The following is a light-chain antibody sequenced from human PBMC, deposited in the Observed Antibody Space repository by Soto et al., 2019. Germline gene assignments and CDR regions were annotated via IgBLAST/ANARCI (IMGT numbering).Light chain of an antibody. V-gene: IGKV3-20*01. Sequence: EFVLTQSPGTLSLSPGERATLXXRASQSVSSSYLAWYQQRPGQAPRLXXYGASSRATGIPDRFSGSGSGTDFTLTISRLEPEDFAVYYCQQYGSSPPFTFGPGTKVDIK. J-gene: IGKJ3*01. CDR2: GAS. CDR3: QQYGSSPPFT. CDR1: QSVSSSY.